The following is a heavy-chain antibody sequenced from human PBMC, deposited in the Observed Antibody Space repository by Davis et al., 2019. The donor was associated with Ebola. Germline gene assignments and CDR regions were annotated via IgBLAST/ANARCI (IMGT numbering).Heavy chain of an antibody. V-gene: IGHV4-39*01. CDR1: GGSISSSSYY. Sequence: PSETLSLTCTVSGGSISSSSYYWGWIRQPPGKGLEWIGSIYYSGSTYYNPSLKSRVTISVDTSKNQFSLKLSSVTAADTAVYYCARRGMVRGANWGQGTLVTVSS. CDR3: ARRGMVRGAN. D-gene: IGHD3-10*01. CDR2: IYYSGST. J-gene: IGHJ4*02.